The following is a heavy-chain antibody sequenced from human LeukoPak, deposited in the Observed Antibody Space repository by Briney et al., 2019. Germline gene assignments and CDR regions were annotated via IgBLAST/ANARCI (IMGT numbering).Heavy chain of an antibody. V-gene: IGHV3-7*01. CDR3: ARDFRNAGDY. D-gene: IGHD1-14*01. J-gene: IGHJ4*02. CDR2: INQGGSEK. Sequence: GGSLRLSCEASGFTFTSYWINWVRQAPGKGLECVAVINQGGSEKYYVDSVKGRFTISRDNAKNSLYLQMNGLRAEDTAVYYCARDFRNAGDYWGQGTLVTVSS. CDR1: GFTFTSYW.